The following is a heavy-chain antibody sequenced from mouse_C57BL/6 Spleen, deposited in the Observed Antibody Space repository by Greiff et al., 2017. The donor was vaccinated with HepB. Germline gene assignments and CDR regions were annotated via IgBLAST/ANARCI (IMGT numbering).Heavy chain of an antibody. J-gene: IGHJ3*01. V-gene: IGHV5-9-1*02. CDR3: TRECRVLDIYYGYAWFAY. D-gene: IGHD2-2*01. Sequence: VQLKESGAGLVKPGGSLKLSCAASGFTFSSYAMSWVRQTPEKRLEWVAYISSGGDYIYYEDTVKGRFTIARDNTRNTLYLQMSSLKSEDTAMYYCTRECRVLDIYYGYAWFAYWGQGTLVTVSA. CDR1: GFTFSSYA. CDR2: ISSGGDYI.